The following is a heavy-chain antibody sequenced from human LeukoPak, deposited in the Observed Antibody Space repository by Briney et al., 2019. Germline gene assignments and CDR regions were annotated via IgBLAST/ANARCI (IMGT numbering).Heavy chain of an antibody. J-gene: IGHJ4*02. CDR1: GFTFSSYS. D-gene: IGHD4-17*01. CDR3: AKVFRKDGDFHLFDY. CDR2: ISSSSSTI. Sequence: GGSLRLSCAASGFTFSSYSMNWVRQAPGKGLEWVSHISSSSSTIYYADSVKGRFTISRDNAKNTLSLQMDSLRAEDTAVYYCAKVFRKDGDFHLFDYWGQGTLVTVSS. V-gene: IGHV3-48*01.